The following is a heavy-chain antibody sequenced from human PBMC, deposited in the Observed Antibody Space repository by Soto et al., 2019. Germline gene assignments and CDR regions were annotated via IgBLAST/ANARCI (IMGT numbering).Heavy chain of an antibody. CDR3: AREDRGSYDILTGLYYYGMDV. D-gene: IGHD3-9*01. CDR2: ISSSGSTI. J-gene: IGHJ6*02. CDR1: GFTFSSYE. V-gene: IGHV3-48*03. Sequence: PGGSLRLSCAASGFTFSSYEMNWVRQAPGKGLEWVSYISSSGSTIYYADSVKGRFTISRDNAKNSLYLQMNSLRAEDTAVYYCAREDRGSYDILTGLYYYGMDVWGQGTTGTVS.